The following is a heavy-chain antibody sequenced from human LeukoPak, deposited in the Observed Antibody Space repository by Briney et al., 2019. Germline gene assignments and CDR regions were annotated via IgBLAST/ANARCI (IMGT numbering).Heavy chain of an antibody. CDR1: GGTFSSYA. D-gene: IGHD3-16*02. J-gene: IGHJ4*02. Sequence: SVKVSCKASGGTFSSYAISWVRQAPGQGLEWMGGIIPIFGTANYAQKFQGRVTITADESTSTAYMELSSLRSEDTAVYYCARCDYVWGSYRPWEYYFDYWGQGTLVTVSS. CDR3: ARCDYVWGSYRPWEYYFDY. V-gene: IGHV1-69*13. CDR2: IIPIFGTA.